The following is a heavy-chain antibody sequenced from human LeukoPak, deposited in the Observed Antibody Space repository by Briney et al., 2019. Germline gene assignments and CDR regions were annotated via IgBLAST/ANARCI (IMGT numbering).Heavy chain of an antibody. CDR1: GFTFSSYA. V-gene: IGHV3-23*01. J-gene: IGHJ1*01. CDR3: AKDPMPYYYDSSGKLLRTEYFQH. Sequence: GGSLSLSCAASGFTFSSYAMSWVRQAPGRGLEWVSALSGSGGSTYYADSAKGRSTIHRDNPKHTLHLPMNSLRAEDTAVYYCAKDPMPYYYDSSGKLLRTEYFQHWGQGTLVTVSS. D-gene: IGHD3-22*01. CDR2: LSGSGGST.